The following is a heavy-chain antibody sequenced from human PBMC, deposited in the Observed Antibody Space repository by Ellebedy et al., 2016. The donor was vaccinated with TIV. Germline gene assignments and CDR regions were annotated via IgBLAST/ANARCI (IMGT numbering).Heavy chain of an antibody. CDR2: IKQDGSEK. Sequence: GGSLKISCAASGFSFRSYWMSWVRQAPGKGLEWVANIKQDGSEKYYVDSVKGRFTISRDNAKNSLFLQMNSLRVEDTAVYFCARGGYGRPFDCWGQGTLVTVSS. V-gene: IGHV3-7*03. J-gene: IGHJ4*02. CDR3: ARGGYGRPFDC. D-gene: IGHD5-12*01. CDR1: GFSFRSYW.